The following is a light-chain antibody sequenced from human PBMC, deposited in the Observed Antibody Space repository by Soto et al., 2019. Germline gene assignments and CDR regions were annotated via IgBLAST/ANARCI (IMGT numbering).Light chain of an antibody. CDR2: GGF. CDR1: QTLRNK. V-gene: IGKV3-15*01. Sequence: IVLTQSPGTLSVSPGERVILSCRASQTLRNKLAWYQQKPGQAPRLLIYGGFTRATGIPARFSGSGSGTEFTLTINSLQSEAFAIYYCQQHNAWPLTFGPGTKLDLK. CDR3: QQHNAWPLT. J-gene: IGKJ3*01.